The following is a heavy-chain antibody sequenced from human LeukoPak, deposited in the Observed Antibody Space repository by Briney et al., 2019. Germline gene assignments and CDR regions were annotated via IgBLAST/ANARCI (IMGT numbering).Heavy chain of an antibody. CDR2: IYYSGST. V-gene: IGHV4-59*01. D-gene: IGHD6-13*01. CDR3: ARAAQYSSSCYDY. CDR1: GGSISSYY. Sequence: PSETLSLTCTVSGGSISSYYWSWIRQPPGKGLEWIGYIYYSGSTNYNPSLKSRVTISVDTSKNQFSLKLSSVTAADTAVYYCARAAQYSSSCYDYWGQGTLVTVSS. J-gene: IGHJ4*02.